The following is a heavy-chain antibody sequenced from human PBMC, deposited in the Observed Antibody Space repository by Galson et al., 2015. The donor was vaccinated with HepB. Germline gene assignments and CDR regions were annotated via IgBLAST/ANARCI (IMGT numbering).Heavy chain of an antibody. J-gene: IGHJ4*02. CDR2: ITKNGDNT. V-gene: IGHV3-64D*06. Sequence: SLRLSCAASGFSFSDYGMHWVRQAPGKGLEYVSTITKNGDNTYYADSLKDRFTISRDNSKNTLYLQMSGLRVEDTALYYCVKDGTATMTHLDYWGQGTLVTVSS. CDR1: GFSFSDYG. D-gene: IGHD5-12*01. CDR3: VKDGTATMTHLDY.